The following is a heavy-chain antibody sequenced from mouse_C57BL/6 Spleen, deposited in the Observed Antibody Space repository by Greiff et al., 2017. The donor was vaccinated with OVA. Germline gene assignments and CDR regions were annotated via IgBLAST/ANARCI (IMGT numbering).Heavy chain of an antibody. CDR3: ARRHYYGRSYDD. CDR1: GYTFTSYW. CDR2: IDPSDSYT. D-gene: IGHD1-1*01. J-gene: IGHJ2*01. V-gene: IGHV1-59*01. Sequence: QVQLQQPGAELARPGTSVKLSCKASGYTFTSYWMHWVKQRPGQGLEWIGVIDPSDSYTNYNQKFKGKATLTVDTSSSTAYMQLSSLTSEDSAVYYCARRHYYGRSYDDWGKGTTLTVSA.